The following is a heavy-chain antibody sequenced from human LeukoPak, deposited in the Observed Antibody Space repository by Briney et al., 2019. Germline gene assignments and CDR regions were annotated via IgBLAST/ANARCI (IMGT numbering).Heavy chain of an antibody. CDR2: INPSGGST. D-gene: IGHD3-10*01. CDR3: ARSRSDYYGSGSTSSGFDY. Sequence: ASVKVPCKASGYTFTSYYMHWVRQAPGQGLEWMGIINPSGGSTSYAQKFQGRVTMTRDTSTSTVYMELSSLRSEDTAVYYCARSRSDYYGSGSTSSGFDYWGQGTLVTVSS. CDR1: GYTFTSYY. V-gene: IGHV1-46*01. J-gene: IGHJ4*02.